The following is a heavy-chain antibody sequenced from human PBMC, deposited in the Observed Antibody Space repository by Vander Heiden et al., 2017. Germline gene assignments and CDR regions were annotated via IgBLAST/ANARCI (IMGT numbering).Heavy chain of an antibody. CDR1: GGSIRSSNYY. CDR3: ARAGYCSASSCYYGSLDY. V-gene: IGHV4-39*01. J-gene: IGHJ4*02. D-gene: IGHD2-8*02. Sequence: QLQLQESGPGLVRPSETLSLTCTVSGGSIRSSNYYWAWIRQTPGKGLQWIGSIYNTGERIKHDNPSLKSRVSISVDTSKNQFSLTLTSVTAADTAHYYCARAGYCSASSCYYGSLDYWGQGRLVTISS. CDR2: IYNTGERIK.